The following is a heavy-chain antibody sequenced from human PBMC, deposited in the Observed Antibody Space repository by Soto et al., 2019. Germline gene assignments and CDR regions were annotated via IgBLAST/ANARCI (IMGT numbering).Heavy chain of an antibody. J-gene: IGHJ4*02. V-gene: IGHV4-39*01. Sequence: PSETLSLTCTVSGGSITSSSYYWGWIRRPPGKGLEWIGSIYYSGSTYYNPSLKSRVTISVDTSKNQFSLKLSSVTAADTAVYYCARGHSNWEYYFDYWGQGTLVTVSS. CDR1: GGSITSSSYY. CDR2: IYYSGST. D-gene: IGHD1-1*01. CDR3: ARGHSNWEYYFDY.